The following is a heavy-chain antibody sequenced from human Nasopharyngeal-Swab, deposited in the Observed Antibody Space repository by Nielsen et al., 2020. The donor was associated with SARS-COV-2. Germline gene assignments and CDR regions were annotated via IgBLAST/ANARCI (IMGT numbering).Heavy chain of an antibody. J-gene: IGHJ4*02. CDR2: IYWDDDK. V-gene: IGHV2-5*02. D-gene: IGHD4-17*01. CDR3: AQRTTLTSYGY. Sequence: CIRQPPGKALEWLALIYWDDDKRYSPSLKSRLTITKDTSKNQVVLTTTNMDPVDTATYYCAQRTTLTSYGYWGQGTLVTVSS.